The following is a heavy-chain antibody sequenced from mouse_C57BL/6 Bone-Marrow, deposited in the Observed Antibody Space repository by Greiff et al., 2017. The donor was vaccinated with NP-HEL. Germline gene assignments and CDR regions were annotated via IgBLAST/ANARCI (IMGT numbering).Heavy chain of an antibody. Sequence: QVQLQQPGAELVRPGTSVKLSCKASGYTFTSYWMHWVKQRPGQGLEWIGVIDPSDSYTNYNQKFKGKATLTVDTSSSTAYMQLSSLTSEDSAVYYCARYYYGSTHYYAMDYWGQGTSVTVSS. J-gene: IGHJ4*01. D-gene: IGHD1-1*01. V-gene: IGHV1-59*01. CDR1: GYTFTSYW. CDR3: ARYYYGSTHYYAMDY. CDR2: IDPSDSYT.